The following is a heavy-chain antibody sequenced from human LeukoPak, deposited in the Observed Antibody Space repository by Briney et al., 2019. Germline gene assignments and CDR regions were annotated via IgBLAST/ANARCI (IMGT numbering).Heavy chain of an antibody. CDR3: ARVNSRGWLTLFDY. Sequence: SETLSLTCTVSGGSISSYYWSWIRQPPGKGLEWLGYIYYSGSTNYNPSLKSRVTISVDTSKNQFSLKLSSVTAADTAVYYCARVNSRGWLTLFDYWGQGTLVTVSS. V-gene: IGHV4-59*01. CDR1: GGSISSYY. CDR2: IYYSGST. D-gene: IGHD6-19*01. J-gene: IGHJ4*02.